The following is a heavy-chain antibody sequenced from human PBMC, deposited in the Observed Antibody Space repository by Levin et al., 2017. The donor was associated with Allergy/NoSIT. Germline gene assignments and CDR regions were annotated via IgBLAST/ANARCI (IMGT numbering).Heavy chain of an antibody. CDR1: AFTFSNYW. V-gene: IGHV3-7*01. CDR3: ASTPIFGVARDAFDI. CDR2: IKQDGSEK. J-gene: IGHJ3*02. Sequence: SCAASAFTFSNYWMNWVRQAPGKGLEWVANIKQDGSEKYYVDSVKGRFTISRDNAKSSLYLQMNSLRAEDTAVYYCASTPIFGVARDAFDIWGQGTMVTVSS. D-gene: IGHD3-3*01.